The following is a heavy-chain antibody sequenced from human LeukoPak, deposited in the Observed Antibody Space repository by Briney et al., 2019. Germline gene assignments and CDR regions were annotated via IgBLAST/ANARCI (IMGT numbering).Heavy chain of an antibody. V-gene: IGHV3-30-3*01. CDR2: ISYDGSNK. J-gene: IGHJ4*02. D-gene: IGHD3-10*01. CDR1: GFTFSSYA. Sequence: GRSLRLSCAASGFTFSSYAMHWVRQAPGKGLEWVAVISYDGSNKYYADSVKGRFTISRGNSKNTLYLQMNSLRAEDTAVYYCARDEDTYYCFDYWGQGTLVTVSS. CDR3: ARDEDTYYCFDY.